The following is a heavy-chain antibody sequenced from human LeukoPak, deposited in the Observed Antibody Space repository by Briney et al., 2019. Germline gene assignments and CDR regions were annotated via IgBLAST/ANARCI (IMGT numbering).Heavy chain of an antibody. Sequence: GGSLRLPCADCGFPFSTYAQNGARRARGKAREGVSSISSGCCTTHYADSVRGRFTISRDDSKHTLYLQMNSLRPENTAMYYCANAVCTSTNCAGFYGMDVWGQGTTVAVSS. V-gene: IGHV3-23*01. CDR3: ANAVCTSTNCAGFYGMDV. D-gene: IGHD2-2*01. CDR1: GFPFSTYA. J-gene: IGHJ6*02. CDR2: ISSGCCTT.